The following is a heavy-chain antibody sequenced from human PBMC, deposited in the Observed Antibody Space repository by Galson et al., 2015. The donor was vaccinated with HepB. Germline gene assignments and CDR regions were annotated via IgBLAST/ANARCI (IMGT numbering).Heavy chain of an antibody. J-gene: IGHJ4*02. D-gene: IGHD2-15*01. CDR3: AKARRVNCSGGGGSCDQYYFDS. Sequence: SLRLSCAASGFTFNSYAMSWVRQAPGTGLEWVSRISGTGDSTNHADSVKGRFTISRDNSKNTLYLQMNSLRAEDTAVYYCAKARRVNCSGGGGSCDQYYFDSWGQGTLVTVSS. V-gene: IGHV3-23*01. CDR1: GFTFNSYA. CDR2: ISGTGDST.